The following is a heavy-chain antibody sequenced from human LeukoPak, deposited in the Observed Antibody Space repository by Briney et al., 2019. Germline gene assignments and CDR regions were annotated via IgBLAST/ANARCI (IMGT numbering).Heavy chain of an antibody. CDR3: ARTAYYYDSSGYDDAFDI. CDR1: GFTFSDYY. Sequence: PGGSLRLSCVASGFTFSDYYMSWIRQAPGKGLEWVSHISSRGTITYYADSVEGRFTISRDNAKNSLCLQMNSLRAEDTAVYYCARTAYYYDSSGYDDAFDIWGQGTMVTVSS. D-gene: IGHD3-22*01. J-gene: IGHJ3*02. V-gene: IGHV3-11*01. CDR2: ISSRGTIT.